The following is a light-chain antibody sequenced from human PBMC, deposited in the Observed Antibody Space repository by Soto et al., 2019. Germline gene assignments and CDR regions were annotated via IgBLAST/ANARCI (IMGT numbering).Light chain of an antibody. V-gene: IGKV2-30*01. J-gene: IGKJ2*03. CDR2: KAS. Sequence: DVAMTQSPLSLSVTLGQPASISCTSSLRLVNSDGNSYLNWFHQRPGQSPRRLLYKASNRDSGGPDRVSGSGSGTEFALKISRVEAEDVGIYYCIQGRYWPSFGQGTRLEI. CDR1: LRLVNSDGNSY. CDR3: IQGRYWPS.